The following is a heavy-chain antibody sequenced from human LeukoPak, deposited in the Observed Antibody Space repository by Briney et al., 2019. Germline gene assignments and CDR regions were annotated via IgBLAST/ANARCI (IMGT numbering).Heavy chain of an antibody. Sequence: ASVKVSCKASGYTFTSYGISWVRQAPGQGLEWMGGIIPIFGTANYAQKFQGRVTITADESTSTAYMELSSLRSEDTAVYYCARGGSYYDILTGGTRALYYYYMDVWGKGTTVTVSS. V-gene: IGHV1-69*13. J-gene: IGHJ6*03. CDR3: ARGGSYYDILTGGTRALYYYYMDV. CDR2: IIPIFGTA. D-gene: IGHD3-9*01. CDR1: GYTFTSYG.